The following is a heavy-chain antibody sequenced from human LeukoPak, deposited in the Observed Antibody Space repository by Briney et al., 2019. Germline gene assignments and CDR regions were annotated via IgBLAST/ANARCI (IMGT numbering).Heavy chain of an antibody. CDR3: AKISSSAESNFDY. Sequence: PGGSPRLSCVASGFTFSTYAMHWVRQAPGKGLEWVAFIWPDGSKKYYADSVKGRFAISRENSKNTVYLQMNDLRPEDTALYFCAKISSSAESNFDYWGQGTLLTVSS. V-gene: IGHV3-30*02. CDR1: GFTFSTYA. CDR2: IWPDGSKK. D-gene: IGHD6-25*01. J-gene: IGHJ4*02.